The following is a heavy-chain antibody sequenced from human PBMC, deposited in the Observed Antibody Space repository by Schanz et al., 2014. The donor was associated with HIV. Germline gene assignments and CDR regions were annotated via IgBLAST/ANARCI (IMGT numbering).Heavy chain of an antibody. CDR1: GYTFTTYD. D-gene: IGHD6-19*01. CDR2: INTYNGNT. CDR3: ARDFSGWTEFDY. J-gene: IGHJ4*02. Sequence: QVQLVQSGAEVKKPGASVKVSCKASGYTFTTYDINWVRQAPGQGLEWMGWINTYNGNTNYAQKFQGRVTMTTDTSTTTAYMNLRSLRSDDTAVYYCARDFSGWTEFDYWGQGTLVTVSS. V-gene: IGHV1-18*01.